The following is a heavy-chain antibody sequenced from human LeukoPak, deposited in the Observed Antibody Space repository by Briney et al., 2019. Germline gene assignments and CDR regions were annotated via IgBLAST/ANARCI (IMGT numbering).Heavy chain of an antibody. CDR3: AKVAEYGDNDAFDI. CDR2: IRYDGNKK. Sequence: GGSLRLSCAASGFTFRNYGMHWARQAAGKGLEWVAFIRYDGNKKYYVDSGKGRFTVSRDNSKNTLYLQLNSLRAEDTAVYYCAKVAEYGDNDAFDIWGQGTMVTVSS. V-gene: IGHV3-30*02. J-gene: IGHJ3*02. D-gene: IGHD4-17*01. CDR1: GFTFRNYG.